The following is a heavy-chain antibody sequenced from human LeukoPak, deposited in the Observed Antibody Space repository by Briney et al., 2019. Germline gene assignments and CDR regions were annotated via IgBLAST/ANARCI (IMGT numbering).Heavy chain of an antibody. Sequence: SETLSLTCTVSGGSISSGSYYWSWIRQPAGKGLEWIGRIYTRSTSYNPSLKSRVTISVDTSKNQISLKLSSVTAADTAVYYCVRSRAEATYYFDYWGQGTLVTVSS. CDR2: IYTRST. CDR1: GGSISSGSYY. V-gene: IGHV4-61*02. CDR3: VRSRAEATYYFDY. J-gene: IGHJ4*02.